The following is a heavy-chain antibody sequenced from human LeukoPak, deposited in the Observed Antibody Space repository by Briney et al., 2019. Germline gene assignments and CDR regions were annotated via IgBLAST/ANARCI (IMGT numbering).Heavy chain of an antibody. Sequence: GASVEVSCKTSGYTFTGYYMHWVRQATGQGLEWMGWMNPNSGNTGYAQKFQGRVTMTRNTSISTAYMELSSLRSEDTAVYYCARGVDTAMVHYYYYYMDVWGKGTTVTISS. J-gene: IGHJ6*03. CDR2: MNPNSGNT. CDR3: ARGVDTAMVHYYYYYMDV. V-gene: IGHV1-8*02. CDR1: GYTFTGYY. D-gene: IGHD5-18*01.